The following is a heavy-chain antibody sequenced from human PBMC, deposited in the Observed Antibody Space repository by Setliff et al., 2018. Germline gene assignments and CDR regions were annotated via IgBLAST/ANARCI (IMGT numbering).Heavy chain of an antibody. Sequence: GQSLTISCNASGYSFTSYWSSWVRQMPGKGLEWMGRIGPSDSYTNYSPSFQGHVTISGDKSISTAYLQWSSLKASDTAMYYCARIRRDIVVVVGATPDYYDYMDVWGKGTTVTVSS. D-gene: IGHD2-15*01. CDR3: ARIRRDIVVVVGATPDYYDYMDV. V-gene: IGHV5-10-1*01. J-gene: IGHJ6*03. CDR2: IGPSDSYT. CDR1: GYSFTSYW.